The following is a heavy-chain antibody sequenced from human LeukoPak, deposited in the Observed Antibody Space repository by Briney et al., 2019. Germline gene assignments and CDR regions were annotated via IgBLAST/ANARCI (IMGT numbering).Heavy chain of an antibody. D-gene: IGHD5-12*01. CDR1: GFTFSSYS. Sequence: GGSLRLSCAASGFTFSSYSMNWVRQAPGKGLEWVSYISSSSTNIYYADSVKGRFTISRDNAKNSLCLEMNSLRAEDTAVYYCASGSRRFDYWGQGTLVTVSS. CDR3: ASGSRRFDY. J-gene: IGHJ4*02. CDR2: ISSSSTNI. V-gene: IGHV3-48*01.